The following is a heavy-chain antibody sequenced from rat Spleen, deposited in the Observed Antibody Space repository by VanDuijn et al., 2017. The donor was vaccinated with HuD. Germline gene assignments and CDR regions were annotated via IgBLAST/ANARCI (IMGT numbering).Heavy chain of an antibody. CDR3: ARRQDGYTDYFDY. V-gene: IGHV5-7*01. Sequence: VQLAESGGGLVQPGRSMKLSCTVSGFPFSNYYMAWARQAPTKGLEWVATISYDGSSPYYRDSLKGRFTISSDNAKSTLCLQMDSLRSEDTATYYCARRQDGYTDYFDYWGQGVMVTVSS. CDR1: GFPFSNYY. CDR2: ISYDGSSP. J-gene: IGHJ2*01. D-gene: IGHD1-4*01.